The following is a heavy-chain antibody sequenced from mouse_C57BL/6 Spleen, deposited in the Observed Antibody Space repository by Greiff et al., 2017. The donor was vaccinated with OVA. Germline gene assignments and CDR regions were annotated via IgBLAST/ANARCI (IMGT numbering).Heavy chain of an antibody. Sequence: QVQLQQSGPELVKPGASVKISCKASGYAFSSSWMNWVKQRPGKGLEWIGRIYPGDGDTNYNGKFKGKATLTADKSSSTAYMQLSSLTSEDSAVYCCARTYDYPYYFDYWGQGTTLTVSS. CDR3: ARTYDYPYYFDY. CDR1: GYAFSSSW. V-gene: IGHV1-82*01. CDR2: IYPGDGDT. D-gene: IGHD2-4*01. J-gene: IGHJ2*01.